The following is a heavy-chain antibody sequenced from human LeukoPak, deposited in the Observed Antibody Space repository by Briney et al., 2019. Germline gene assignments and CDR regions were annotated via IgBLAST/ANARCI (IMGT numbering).Heavy chain of an antibody. CDR1: GGSFSGYY. J-gene: IGHJ4*02. CDR3: ARDEVYCSSTSCYGSFDY. D-gene: IGHD2-2*01. CDR2: INHSGST. V-gene: IGHV4-34*01. Sequence: PSETLSLTCAVYGGSFSGYYWSWIRQPPGKGLEWIGEINHSGSTNYNPSLKSRVTISVDTSKNQFSLKLSSVTAADTAVYYCARDEVYCSSTSCYGSFDYWGQGTLVTVSS.